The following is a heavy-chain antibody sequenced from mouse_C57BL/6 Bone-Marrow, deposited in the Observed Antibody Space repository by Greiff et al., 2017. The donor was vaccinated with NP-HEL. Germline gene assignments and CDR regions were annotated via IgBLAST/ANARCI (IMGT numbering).Heavy chain of an antibody. V-gene: IGHV14-2*01. CDR2: IDPEDGET. J-gene: IGHJ2*01. Sequence: VQLQQSGAELVKPGASVKLSCTASGFNIKDYYMHWVKQRTEQGLEWIGRIDPEDGETKYAPNFQGKATITADTSSNTAYLQLSSLTSEDTAVYYCAPYYYGSLHFDYWGQGTTLTVSS. CDR3: APYYYGSLHFDY. D-gene: IGHD1-1*01. CDR1: GFNIKDYY.